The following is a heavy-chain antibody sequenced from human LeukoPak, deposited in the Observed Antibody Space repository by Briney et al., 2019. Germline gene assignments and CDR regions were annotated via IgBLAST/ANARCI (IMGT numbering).Heavy chain of an antibody. V-gene: IGHV3-23*01. J-gene: IGHJ2*01. CDR1: GFTFSSYA. CDR3: ARDTGWYFDL. D-gene: IGHD5-18*01. CDR2: ISGSGGST. Sequence: GGSLRLSCAASGFTFSSYAMSWVRQAPGKGLEWVSVISGSGGSTYYADSVKGRFTISRDNSKNTLYLQMISLRAEDTAVYYCARDTGWYFDLWGRGTLVTVSS.